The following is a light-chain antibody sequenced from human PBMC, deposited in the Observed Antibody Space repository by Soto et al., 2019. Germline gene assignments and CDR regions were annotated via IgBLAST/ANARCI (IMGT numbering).Light chain of an antibody. Sequence: QSVLTQPPSVSGAPGQRITISYTGSSSNIGAGYDVHWYQQLPGTAPKLLIYGNSNRPSGVPDRFSGSKSGTSASLAITGLQAEDEADYYCQSYDSSLSGPSFGGGTKLTVL. J-gene: IGLJ2*01. V-gene: IGLV1-40*01. CDR3: QSYDSSLSGPS. CDR1: SSNIGAGYD. CDR2: GNS.